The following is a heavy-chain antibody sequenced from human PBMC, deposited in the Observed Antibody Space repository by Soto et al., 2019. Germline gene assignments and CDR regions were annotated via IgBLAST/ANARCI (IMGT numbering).Heavy chain of an antibody. D-gene: IGHD3-16*02. V-gene: IGHV1-3*05. CDR3: ARAIGMVALDY. J-gene: IGHJ4*02. CDR1: GYTFTSHH. CDR2: INAGDGYT. Sequence: QVQFVQSGAEEREPGASVKVTCKTSGYTFTSHHIHWVRQAPGQWLEWMGLINAGDGYTQYSRTFQDRVTFSRDTPAGTAYMEFRGLTYEDTAVYYCARAIGMVALDYWGQGTLVTVSS.